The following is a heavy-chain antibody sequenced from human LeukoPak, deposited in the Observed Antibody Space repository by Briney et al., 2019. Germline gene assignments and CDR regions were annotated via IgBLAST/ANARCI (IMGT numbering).Heavy chain of an antibody. Sequence: ASVKVSCKASGYRFTSYGISWVRQAPGQGLEWMGWISAYNGNTNYAQKLQGRVTMTTDTSTSTAYMELRSLRSDDTAVYYCASAVAGTNWFDPWGQGTLVTVSS. J-gene: IGHJ5*02. V-gene: IGHV1-18*01. CDR3: ASAVAGTNWFDP. D-gene: IGHD6-19*01. CDR1: GYRFTSYG. CDR2: ISAYNGNT.